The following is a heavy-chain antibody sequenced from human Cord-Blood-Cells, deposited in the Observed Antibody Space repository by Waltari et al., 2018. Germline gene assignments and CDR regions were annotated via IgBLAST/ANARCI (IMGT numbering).Heavy chain of an antibody. CDR3: ARAPIVVVPAAFDY. Sequence: QVQLQQWGAGLLKPSETLALTCAVYGGSFSGYYWSWIRQPPGKGLEWIGEINHSGSTNYNPYLKSRVTISVDTSKNQFSLKLSSVTAADTAVYYCARAPIVVVPAAFDYWGQGTLVTVSS. J-gene: IGHJ4*02. V-gene: IGHV4-34*01. CDR2: INHSGST. CDR1: GGSFSGYY. D-gene: IGHD2-2*01.